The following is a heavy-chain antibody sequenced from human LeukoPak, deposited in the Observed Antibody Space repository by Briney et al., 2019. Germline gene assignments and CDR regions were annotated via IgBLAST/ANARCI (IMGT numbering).Heavy chain of an antibody. Sequence: GGSLRLSCTASGFTFGDYAMSWFRQAPGKGLEWVSYIDSSSSTIYYADSVKGRFTVSRDNAKNSLDLQMNSLRADDTAVYYCVRDRGMSFYFDYWGQGTLVTVSS. CDR1: GFTFGDYA. V-gene: IGHV3-48*01. D-gene: IGHD3-16*02. CDR2: IDSSSSTI. CDR3: VRDRGMSFYFDY. J-gene: IGHJ4*02.